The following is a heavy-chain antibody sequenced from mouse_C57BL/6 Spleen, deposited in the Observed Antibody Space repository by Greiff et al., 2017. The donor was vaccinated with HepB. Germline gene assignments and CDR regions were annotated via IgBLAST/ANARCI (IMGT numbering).Heavy chain of an antibody. Sequence: QVQLQQSGPELVKPGASVKISCKASGYTFTDYYINWVKQRPGQGLEWIGWIYPGSGHTKYNEKFKGKATLTVDTSSSTAYMQLSSLTSEEPAVYFCARSHYYGSSLWYFDVWGTGTTVTVSS. D-gene: IGHD1-1*01. J-gene: IGHJ1*03. CDR3: ARSHYYGSSLWYFDV. V-gene: IGHV1-84*01. CDR2: IYPGSGHT. CDR1: GYTFTDYY.